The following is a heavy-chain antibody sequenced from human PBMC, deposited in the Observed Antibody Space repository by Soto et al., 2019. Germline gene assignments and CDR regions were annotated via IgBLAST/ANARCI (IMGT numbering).Heavy chain of an antibody. CDR1: GFTFRSYG. V-gene: IGHV3-30*18. D-gene: IGHD5-12*01. CDR3: AKDLMWLRYYGMDV. Sequence: GGSLRLSCAASGFTFRSYGMHWVRQAPGKGLEWVAVISYDGSNKYYADSVKGRFTISRDNSKNTLYLQMNSLRAEDTAVYYCAKDLMWLRYYGMDVWGQGTTVTVSS. CDR2: ISYDGSNK. J-gene: IGHJ6*02.